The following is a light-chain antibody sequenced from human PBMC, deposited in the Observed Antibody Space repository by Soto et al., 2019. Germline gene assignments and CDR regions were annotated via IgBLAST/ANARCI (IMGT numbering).Light chain of an antibody. J-gene: IGKJ1*01. CDR3: QQYHSYWT. CDR2: DAS. Sequence: DIQLTQSTSTLPASVGDRVTITCRASQNIRSRLAWFQQTPGKAPKLLIYDASSLESGVPQRLSGSGAGTEFTLTIRSLQTDDFSTYYCQQYHSYWTFGQGTKVDI. V-gene: IGKV1-5*01. CDR1: QNIRSR.